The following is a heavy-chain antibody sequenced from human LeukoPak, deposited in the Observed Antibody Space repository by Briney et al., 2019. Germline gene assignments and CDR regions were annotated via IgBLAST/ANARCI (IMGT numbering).Heavy chain of an antibody. D-gene: IGHD5-24*01. CDR3: AKEREMATIKGYFNY. CDR2: IYSGGST. V-gene: IGHV3-53*01. CDR1: GFTVSSNY. J-gene: IGHJ4*02. Sequence: GGSLRLSCAASGFTVSSNYMSWVRQAPGKGLEWVSVIYSGGSTYYADSVKGRFTISRDNSKNTLYLQMNSLRAEDTAVYYCAKEREMATIKGYFNYWGQGTLVTVSS.